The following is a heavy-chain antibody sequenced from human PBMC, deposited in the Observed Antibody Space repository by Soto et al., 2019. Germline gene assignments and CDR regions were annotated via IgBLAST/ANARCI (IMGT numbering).Heavy chain of an antibody. D-gene: IGHD3-22*01. CDR2: INPVNANT. CDR3: ATLGYESSGSGDY. V-gene: IGHV1-3*01. CDR1: GYSFTAYS. J-gene: IGHJ4*02. Sequence: ASVKVSCKASGYSFTAYSIHWVRQAPGQRLEWMGSINPVNANTKYSQKFQGRVIIARDTSASTAYMELSSQRSEDTAVYYCATLGYESSGSGDYWGQGTLVTAPQ.